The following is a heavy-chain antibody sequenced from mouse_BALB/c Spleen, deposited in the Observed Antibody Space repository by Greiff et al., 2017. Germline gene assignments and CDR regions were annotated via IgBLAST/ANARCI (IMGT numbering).Heavy chain of an antibody. CDR1: GFTFSDYG. CDR2: ISNLAYSI. Sequence: EVKLEESGGGLVQPGGSRKLSCAASGFTFSDYGMAWVRQAPGKGPEWVAFISNLAYSIYYADTVTGRFTISRENAKNTLYLEMSSLRSEDTAMYYCARLYDYDYFDYWGQGTTLTVSS. J-gene: IGHJ2*01. V-gene: IGHV5-15*02. D-gene: IGHD2-4*01. CDR3: ARLYDYDYFDY.